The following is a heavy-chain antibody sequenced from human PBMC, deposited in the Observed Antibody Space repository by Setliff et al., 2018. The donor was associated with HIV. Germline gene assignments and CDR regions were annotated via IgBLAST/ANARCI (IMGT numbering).Heavy chain of an antibody. CDR2: VTVNGAT. CDR3: ARARLLGGFLS. CDR1: GDSMTSGSYY. J-gene: IGHJ5*02. V-gene: IGHV4-61*10. D-gene: IGHD7-27*01. Sequence: SETLSLTCTVSGDSMTSGSYYWTWIRQPAGKRLEWIGRVTVNGATEYNPSLQSRVTISVDTSRNRVSLKMTSVTAADTAVYYCARARLLGGFLSWGRGALVTVSS.